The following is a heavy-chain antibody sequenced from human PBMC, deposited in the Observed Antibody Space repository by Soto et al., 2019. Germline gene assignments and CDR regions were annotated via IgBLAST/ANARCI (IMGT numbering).Heavy chain of an antibody. CDR3: AREGDYPYYYYGMDV. J-gene: IGHJ6*02. CDR2: INGYNGNT. Sequence: QVQLVQSGAEVKKPGASVKVSCKASGYTVTRYGITWVRQARGQGLEWMGWINGYNGNTKYAQKLQGRVTMTTDTSTSTAYMEFRSLTSDDTAVYYCAREGDYPYYYYGMDVWGQGTTVTVSS. D-gene: IGHD4-17*01. CDR1: GYTVTRYG. V-gene: IGHV1-18*01.